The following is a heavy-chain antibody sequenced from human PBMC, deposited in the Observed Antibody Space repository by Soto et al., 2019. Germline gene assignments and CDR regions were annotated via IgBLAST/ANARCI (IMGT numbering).Heavy chain of an antibody. CDR2: IWYDGSNK. D-gene: IGHD5-12*01. Sequence: PGGSLRLSCAASGFTFSSYGMHWVRQAPGKGLEWVAVIWYDGSNKYYADSVKGRFTISRDNSKNTLYLQMNSLRAEDTAVYYCARGESLATTHYYYYYYMDVWGKGTTVTVSS. CDR1: GFTFSSYG. CDR3: ARGESLATTHYYYYYYMDV. J-gene: IGHJ6*03. V-gene: IGHV3-33*01.